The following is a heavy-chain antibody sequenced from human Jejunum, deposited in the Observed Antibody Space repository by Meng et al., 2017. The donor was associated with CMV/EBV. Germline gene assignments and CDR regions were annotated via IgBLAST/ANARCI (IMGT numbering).Heavy chain of an antibody. CDR1: FPFSNFN. CDR2: ISSAGHYI. CDR3: AREDCTSTSCHTSDY. V-gene: IGHV3-21*01. J-gene: IGHJ4*02. D-gene: IGHD2-2*01. Sequence: FPFSNFNMNCVRQAPGKALEWVSSISSAGHYIFYADSVKGRFTTSRDNARNSLYLQMSSLRADDTAVYYCAREDCTSTSCHTSDYWGQGTMVTVSS.